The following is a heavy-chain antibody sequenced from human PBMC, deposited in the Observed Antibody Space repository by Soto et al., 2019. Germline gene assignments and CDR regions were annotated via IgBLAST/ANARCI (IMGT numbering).Heavy chain of an antibody. J-gene: IGHJ1*01. CDR1: GFTFSSYA. V-gene: IGHV3-23*01. D-gene: IGHD2-15*01. Sequence: GGSLRLSCAAPGFTFSSYAMSCVRQAHRKGLDWVSPILCSGDSTDCQDSRKGRFTIPRDNAKNKLNLQMNDLRVEDTAVIYWGKGRKYTDKDIEVMLAAASSIQHWGQGTLVNVSS. CDR3: GKGRKYTDKDIEVMLAAASSIQH. CDR2: ILCSGDST.